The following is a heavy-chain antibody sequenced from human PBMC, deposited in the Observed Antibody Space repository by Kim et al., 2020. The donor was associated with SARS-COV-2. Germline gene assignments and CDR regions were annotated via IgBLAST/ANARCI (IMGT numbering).Heavy chain of an antibody. CDR2: IIPIFGIT. Sequence: SVKVSCKASGGSFHTYAVSWVRQAPGHGLEFMGRIIPIFGITKYAQRFQDRLTISADQSTGAVFMEVSRLRSEDTAVHYCARGCNTASCPAESWGPGTLVRVSS. CDR3: ARGCNTASCPAES. V-gene: IGHV1-69*04. J-gene: IGHJ1*01. CDR1: GGSFHTYA. D-gene: IGHD2-21*02.